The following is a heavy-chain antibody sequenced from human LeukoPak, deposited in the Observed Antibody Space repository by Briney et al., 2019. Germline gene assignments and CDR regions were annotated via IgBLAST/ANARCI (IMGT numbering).Heavy chain of an antibody. Sequence: ASVKVSCKASGYTFTSYGISWVRQAPGQGLEWMGWISANNGNTNYAQKLQGRVTMTTDTSTSTAYMELRSLRSDDTAVYYCAKYGSGSYYSYYYYYMDVWGKGTTVTVSS. D-gene: IGHD3-10*01. CDR2: ISANNGNT. J-gene: IGHJ6*03. V-gene: IGHV1-18*01. CDR1: GYTFTSYG. CDR3: AKYGSGSYYSYYYYYMDV.